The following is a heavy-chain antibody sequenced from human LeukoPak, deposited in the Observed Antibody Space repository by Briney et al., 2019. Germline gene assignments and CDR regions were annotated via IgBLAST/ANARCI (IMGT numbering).Heavy chain of an antibody. V-gene: IGHV4-59*11. CDR1: GGSISSHY. J-gene: IGHJ6*02. D-gene: IGHD1-14*01. Sequence: SETLSLTCTVSGGSISSHYWSWIRQPPGKGLEWIGCISYSGSTNYNPSLKSRVTISVDTSKNQFSLKLSSVTAADTAVYYCARDHRNSLVSDYGMDVWGQGTTVTVSS. CDR2: ISYSGST. CDR3: ARDHRNSLVSDYGMDV.